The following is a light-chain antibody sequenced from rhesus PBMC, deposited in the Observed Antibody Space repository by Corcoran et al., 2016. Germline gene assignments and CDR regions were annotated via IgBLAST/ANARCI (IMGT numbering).Light chain of an antibody. CDR1: QSLLDSDGYTH. CDR2: LVS. V-gene: IGKV2-78*01. J-gene: IGKJ3*01. Sequence: DIVMTQTPLSLPVTPGEPASISCRSSQSLLDSDGYTHLHWFLQKPGQSPQLLFYLVSNRASGVPDRFSGSGSGTDFTLKISRVEAEDVGVYYCMQTLQTPFTFGPGTKLDIK. CDR3: MQTLQTPFT.